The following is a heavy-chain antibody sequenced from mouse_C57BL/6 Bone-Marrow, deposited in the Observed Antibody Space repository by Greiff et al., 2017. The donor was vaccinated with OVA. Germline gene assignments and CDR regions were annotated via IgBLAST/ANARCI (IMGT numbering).Heavy chain of an antibody. J-gene: IGHJ2*01. D-gene: IGHD1-1*01. Sequence: EVQRVESGGDLVKPGGSLKLSCAASGFTFSSYGMSWVRQTPDKRLEWVATISSGGSYTYYPDSGKGRFTISRDNAKNTLYLQMSSLKSEDTAMYYCARQDYGSSYVYYFDYWGQGTTLTVSS. CDR1: GFTFSSYG. CDR2: ISSGGSYT. CDR3: ARQDYGSSYVYYFDY. V-gene: IGHV5-6*01.